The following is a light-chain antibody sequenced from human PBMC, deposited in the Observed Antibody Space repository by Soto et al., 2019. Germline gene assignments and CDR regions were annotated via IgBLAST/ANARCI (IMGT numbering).Light chain of an antibody. CDR1: QGIRKD. Sequence: DIQITQSPSPLPASVGDRVTITCRASQGIRKDLGWYQVKPGKAPKLLIYAASTLQSGVPSRFSGSGSGTEFTLTISSLQPDDFATYYCQQYNTYWTFGQGTKVDIK. V-gene: IGKV1-17*01. J-gene: IGKJ1*01. CDR3: QQYNTYWT. CDR2: AAS.